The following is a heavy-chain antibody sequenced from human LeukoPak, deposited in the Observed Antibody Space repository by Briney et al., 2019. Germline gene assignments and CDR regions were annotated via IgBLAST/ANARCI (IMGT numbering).Heavy chain of an antibody. CDR2: IYYSGST. CDR1: GGSFSGYY. CDR3: ARDGDSGSYQDAFDI. D-gene: IGHD1-26*01. V-gene: IGHV4-34*01. J-gene: IGHJ3*02. Sequence: PSETLSLTCAVYGGSFSGYYWSWIRQPPGKGLEWIGSIYYSGSTYYNPSLKSRVTISVDTSKNQFSLKLSSVTAADTAVYYCARDGDSGSYQDAFDIWGQGTMVTVSS.